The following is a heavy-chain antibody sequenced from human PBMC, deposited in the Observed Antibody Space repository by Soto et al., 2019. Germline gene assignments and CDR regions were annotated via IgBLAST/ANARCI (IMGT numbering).Heavy chain of an antibody. J-gene: IGHJ6*02. Sequence: SGPTLVNPTQTLPLTCTFSGFSPSTSGVGVGWIRQPPGKALEWLALIYWDDDKRYSPSLKSRLTITKDTSKNQVVLTMTNMDPVDTATYYCAHYPAMVTPYGMDVWGQGTTVTVSS. CDR3: AHYPAMVTPYGMDV. CDR2: IYWDDDK. CDR1: GFSPSTSGVG. D-gene: IGHD5-18*01. V-gene: IGHV2-5*02.